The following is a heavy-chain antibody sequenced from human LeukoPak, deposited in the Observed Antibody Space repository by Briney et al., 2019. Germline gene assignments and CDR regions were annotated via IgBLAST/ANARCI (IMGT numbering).Heavy chain of an antibody. CDR3: ASHLFPLDCSGGSCYSH. D-gene: IGHD2-15*01. J-gene: IGHJ4*02. Sequence: GGSLRLSCAASGFTFSSYGMHWVRQAPGKGLGWVAVISYDGSNKYYADSVKGRFTISRDNSKNTLYLQMNSLRAEDTAVYYCASHLFPLDCSGGSCYSHWGQGTLVTVSS. CDR1: GFTFSSYG. CDR2: ISYDGSNK. V-gene: IGHV3-30*03.